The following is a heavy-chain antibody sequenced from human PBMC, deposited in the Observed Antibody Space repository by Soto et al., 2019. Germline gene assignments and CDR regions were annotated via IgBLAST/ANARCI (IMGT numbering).Heavy chain of an antibody. CDR3: ASIPDALDI. CDR2: VYHSGSA. D-gene: IGHD2-2*02. CDR1: GGSVSSGGYS. V-gene: IGHV4-30-2*01. Sequence: QLQLQESGSGLVKPSQTLSLTCAVSGGSVSSGGYSWSWIRQPPGKGLEWIGFVYHSGSASSNPSLRSRVTISVDRSKNQFSLRLSSVTAADTAVYYCASIPDALDIWGHGTMVTVSS. J-gene: IGHJ3*02.